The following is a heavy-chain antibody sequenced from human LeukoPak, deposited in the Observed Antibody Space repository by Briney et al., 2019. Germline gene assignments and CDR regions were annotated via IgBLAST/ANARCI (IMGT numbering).Heavy chain of an antibody. CDR3: ARDRDITIFGVVLMVFDY. CDR2: INPNSGDT. V-gene: IGHV1-2*02. D-gene: IGHD3-3*01. J-gene: IGHJ4*02. Sequence: ASVKVSCKASGYSFSGHYIHWVRPAPGQGLEWMGWINPNSGDTKYAQEFQGRVTMTRDTSIITAHMELGRLRSDDTAMYYCARDRDITIFGVVLMVFDYWGQGTLVTVSS. CDR1: GYSFSGHY.